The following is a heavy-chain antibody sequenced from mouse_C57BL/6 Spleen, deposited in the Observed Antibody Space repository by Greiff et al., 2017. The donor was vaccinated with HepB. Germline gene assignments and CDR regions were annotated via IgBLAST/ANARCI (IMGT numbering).Heavy chain of an antibody. CDR3: AKDRYDGYSYYAMDY. Sequence: QVHVKQSGPGLVQPSQSLSITCTVSGFSLTSYGVHWVRQSPGKGLEWLGVIWRGGSTDYNAAFMSRLSITKDNSKSQVFFKMNSLQADDTAIYYCAKDRYDGYSYYAMDYWGQGTSVTVSS. CDR1: GFSLTSYG. J-gene: IGHJ4*01. V-gene: IGHV2-5*01. CDR2: IWRGGST. D-gene: IGHD2-3*01.